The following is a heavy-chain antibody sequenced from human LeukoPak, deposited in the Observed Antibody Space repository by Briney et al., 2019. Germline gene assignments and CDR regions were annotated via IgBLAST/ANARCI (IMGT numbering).Heavy chain of an antibody. Sequence: SETLSLTCAVYGGSFSDYYWTWIRQPPGKGLGWIGEINHSGSTNYNPSLKSRVTISVDTSKKQFFLRLSSVTAADTAVYYCAKGHRYSSGWYWSHWFDPWGQGTLVTVSS. D-gene: IGHD6-19*01. CDR3: AKGHRYSSGWYWSHWFDP. V-gene: IGHV4-34*01. CDR2: INHSGST. J-gene: IGHJ5*02. CDR1: GGSFSDYY.